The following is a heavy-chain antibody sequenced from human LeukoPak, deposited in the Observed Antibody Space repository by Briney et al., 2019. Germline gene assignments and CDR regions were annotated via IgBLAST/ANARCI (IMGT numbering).Heavy chain of an antibody. J-gene: IGHJ4*02. CDR2: IYPGDSDT. CDR3: ARRADSSGGGFDY. CDR1: GYSFTTYW. D-gene: IGHD3-22*01. Sequence: GESLKISCKGSGYSFTTYWIGWVRQMPGKGLEWMGIIYPGDSDTRYSPSFQGQVTISADKSISTAYLQWSSLKASDTAMYYCARRADSSGGGFDYWGQGTLVTVSS. V-gene: IGHV5-51*01.